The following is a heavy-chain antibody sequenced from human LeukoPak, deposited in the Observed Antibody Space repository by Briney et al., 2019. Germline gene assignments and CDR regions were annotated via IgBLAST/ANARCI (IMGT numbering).Heavy chain of an antibody. V-gene: IGHV3-7*03. Sequence: GGSLRLSCAASGFTFSSYWMSWVRQAPGKGLEWVANIKQDGSEKYYVDSVKGRFTISRDNAKNSLYLQMNSLKSEDTAVYYCTTYGSGRKFDYWGQGILVTVSS. CDR3: TTYGSGRKFDY. CDR1: GFTFSSYW. J-gene: IGHJ4*02. D-gene: IGHD3-10*01. CDR2: IKQDGSEK.